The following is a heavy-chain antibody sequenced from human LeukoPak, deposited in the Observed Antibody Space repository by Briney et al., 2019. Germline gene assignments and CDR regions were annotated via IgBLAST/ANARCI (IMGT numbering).Heavy chain of an antibody. D-gene: IGHD4-17*01. CDR3: ARLRSPVTILYYFDY. CDR2: FYCSGST. V-gene: IGHV4-39*01. J-gene: IGHJ4*02. CDR1: GDSISSSTYC. Sequence: SETLSLTCTVSGDSISSSTYCWGWIRQPPGKGLEWIGSFYCSGSTYYNPSLKSRVTISVDTSKNQFSLKLSSVTAADTAVYYCARLRSPVTILYYFDYWGQGTLVTVSS.